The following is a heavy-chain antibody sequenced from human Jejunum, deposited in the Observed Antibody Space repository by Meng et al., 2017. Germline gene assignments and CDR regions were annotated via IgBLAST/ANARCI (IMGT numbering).Heavy chain of an antibody. CDR3: AANRPLLPFDY. V-gene: IGHV3-23*01. CDR2: VGTGDDT. CDR1: GCTFSNYA. Sequence: EVQLLESGGGLVQPGGSLRLSCTASGCTFSNYAMSWVRQTPGKGLEWVSTVGTGDDTYYADSVKGRFTISRDNSKNTVFLQMNSLRAEDTAVYYCAANRPLLPFDYWGQGTLVTVSS. J-gene: IGHJ4*02. D-gene: IGHD3-10*01.